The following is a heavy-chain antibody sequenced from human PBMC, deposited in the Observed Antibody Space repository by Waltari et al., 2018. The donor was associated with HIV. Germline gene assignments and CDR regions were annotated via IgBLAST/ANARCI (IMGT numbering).Heavy chain of an antibody. J-gene: IGHJ4*02. Sequence: EVQLVESGGGLVQPGGSLRPSCAASGFPFSSYWMSWVRQAPGKGLEGVANIKQDGSEKYYVDSVNGRFTISRDNAENSLYLQMNSLRAEDTAVYYCARGGFYGSGSKVNWGQGTLVTVSS. D-gene: IGHD3-10*01. CDR3: ARGGFYGSGSKVN. CDR1: GFPFSSYW. V-gene: IGHV3-7*04. CDR2: IKQDGSEK.